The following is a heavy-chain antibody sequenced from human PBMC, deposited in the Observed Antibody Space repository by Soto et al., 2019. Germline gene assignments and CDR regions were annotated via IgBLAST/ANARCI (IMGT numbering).Heavy chain of an antibody. J-gene: IGHJ5*02. CDR2: IIPIFRSP. CDR3: AGAYDYDTSGYPNWFDP. Sequence: RASVKVSCKPSGGTFTTYAISWVRQAPGQGLEWMGVIIPIFRSPNYAQKFQGRVTITADKTTSTVYMELSGLRSEDTAVYYCAGAYDYDTSGYPNWFDPWGQGTLVTVSS. V-gene: IGHV1-69*06. CDR1: GGTFTTYA. D-gene: IGHD3-22*01.